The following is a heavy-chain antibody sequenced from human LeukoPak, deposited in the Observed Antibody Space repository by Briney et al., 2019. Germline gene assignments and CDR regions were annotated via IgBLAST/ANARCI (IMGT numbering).Heavy chain of an antibody. J-gene: IGHJ1*01. CDR3: ARGYSSSWYTYFQH. CDR1: GGSISTYY. Sequence: SETLSLTCTVSGGSISTYYWSWLRQPPGKGLEWIGYVYYSGSTNYNPSLKSRVTISADTSKNQFSLKLSSVTAADTAVYYCARGYSSSWYTYFQHWGQGTLVTVSS. V-gene: IGHV4-59*08. CDR2: VYYSGST. D-gene: IGHD6-13*01.